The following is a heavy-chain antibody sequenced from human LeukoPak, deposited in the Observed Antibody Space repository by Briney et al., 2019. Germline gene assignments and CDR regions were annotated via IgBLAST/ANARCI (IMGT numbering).Heavy chain of an antibody. D-gene: IGHD5-24*01. CDR2: IKESEKT. Sequence: SETLSLTCAVYGGTLSGYYWSWIRQPPGKGLEWIGEIKESEKTNYNPSLKSRVTISIDTSKDQFSLKLSSVTAADTAVYYCAREGLRNVHNPLGYWGQGTLVTVSS. J-gene: IGHJ4*02. CDR1: GGTLSGYY. V-gene: IGHV4-34*01. CDR3: AREGLRNVHNPLGY.